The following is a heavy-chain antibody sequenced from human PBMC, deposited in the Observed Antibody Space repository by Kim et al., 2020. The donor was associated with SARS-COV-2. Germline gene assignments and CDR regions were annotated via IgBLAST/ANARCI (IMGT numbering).Heavy chain of an antibody. Sequence: SETLSLTCSVSGGSISRSSYYWGWIRQPPGKGLEWIGSMYYSGSTYHNPSLKSRVTMSVDTSKNQFSLKVSSVTAADTAVYYCARHEPNYYYHGMDVWGQGTTVTVSS. J-gene: IGHJ6*02. CDR3: ARHEPNYYYHGMDV. V-gene: IGHV4-39*01. CDR1: GGSISRSSYY. CDR2: MYYSGST.